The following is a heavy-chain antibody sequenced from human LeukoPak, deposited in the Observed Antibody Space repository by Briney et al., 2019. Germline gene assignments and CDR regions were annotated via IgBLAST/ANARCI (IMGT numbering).Heavy chain of an antibody. D-gene: IGHD3-3*01. CDR1: GFTFSSYG. Sequence: GGSLRLSCAASGFTFSSYGMHWVRQAPGKGLEWVAVIWYDGSNKYYADSVKGRFTISRDNSKNTLYLQMNSLRAEDTAVYHCARGIELRFLEWLPYSDWYFDLWGRGTLVTVSS. CDR2: IWYDGSNK. CDR3: ARGIELRFLEWLPYSDWYFDL. V-gene: IGHV3-33*01. J-gene: IGHJ2*01.